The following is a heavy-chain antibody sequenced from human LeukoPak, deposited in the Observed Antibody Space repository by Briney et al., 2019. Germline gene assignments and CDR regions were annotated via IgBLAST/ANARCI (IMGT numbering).Heavy chain of an antibody. Sequence: EESMKISCKGSGYSFTSYWIGWVRQMPGKGMEWMGIIYPGDSDTRYRPSFQGQVTISADKSISTAYLQWSSLKASDTAMYYCARRFLEWTWFDSWGQGTLVTVSS. D-gene: IGHD3-3*01. J-gene: IGHJ5*01. CDR1: GYSFTSYW. CDR3: ARRFLEWTWFDS. CDR2: IYPGDSDT. V-gene: IGHV5-51*01.